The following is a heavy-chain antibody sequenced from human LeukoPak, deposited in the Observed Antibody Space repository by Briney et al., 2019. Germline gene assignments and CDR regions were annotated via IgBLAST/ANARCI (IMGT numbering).Heavy chain of an antibody. CDR1: GFTFSSYS. CDR3: ARAYGSGSPFDY. D-gene: IGHD3-10*01. V-gene: IGHV3-21*01. Sequence: GGSLRLSCAASGFTFSSYSMNWVRQAPGKGLEWVSSISSSSTYIYYADSVKGRFTISRDNAENSLYLQMNSLRAGDTAVYYCARAYGSGSPFDYWGQGTLVTVSS. CDR2: ISSSSTYI. J-gene: IGHJ4*02.